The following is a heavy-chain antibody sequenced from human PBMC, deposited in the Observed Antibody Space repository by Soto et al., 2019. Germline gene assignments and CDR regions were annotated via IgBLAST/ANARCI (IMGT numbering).Heavy chain of an antibody. V-gene: IGHV4-31*03. CDR1: GGSISSGGYY. CDR2: IYYSGYT. D-gene: IGHD2-2*02. J-gene: IGHJ6*02. CDR3: ARDCTSTSCYTEGYYAIDV. Sequence: QVQLQESGPGLVKPSQTLSLTCTVSGGSISSGGYYWSWIRQHPGKGLESIGYIYYSGYTYYNPSLKSRVTMSVETSKNQFSLNLSSVTAADTAVYYCARDCTSTSCYTEGYYAIDVWGQGTTVTVSS.